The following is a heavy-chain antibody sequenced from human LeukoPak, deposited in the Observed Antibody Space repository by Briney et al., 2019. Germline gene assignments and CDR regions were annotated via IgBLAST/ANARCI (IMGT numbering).Heavy chain of an antibody. J-gene: IGHJ3*02. CDR3: ARITGIGRAFDI. CDR1: GYTFTSYD. D-gene: IGHD3-10*01. CDR2: MNPNSGNT. Sequence: ASVKVSCKASGYTFTSYDINWVRQATGQGLEWMGWMNPNSGNTGYAQKFQGRVTITRNTSISTAYMELSSLRSEDTVVYYCARITGIGRAFDIWGQGTMVTVSS. V-gene: IGHV1-8*03.